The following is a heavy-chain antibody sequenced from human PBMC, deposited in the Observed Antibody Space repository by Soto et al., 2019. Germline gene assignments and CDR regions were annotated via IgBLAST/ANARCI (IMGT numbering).Heavy chain of an antibody. Sequence: VQLVESGGGVVQPGRSLRLSCAASGFTFSDYAMHWVRQAPGKGLEWVAVVSHDGRNTHYADSVKGRFTISRDSSKDTVSLEMTSLRAEDTAVYYCAKGVRQWLVTSDFNYWGQGALVTVSS. CDR2: VSHDGRNT. D-gene: IGHD6-19*01. J-gene: IGHJ4*02. CDR3: AKGVRQWLVTSDFNY. CDR1: GFTFSDYA. V-gene: IGHV3-30*18.